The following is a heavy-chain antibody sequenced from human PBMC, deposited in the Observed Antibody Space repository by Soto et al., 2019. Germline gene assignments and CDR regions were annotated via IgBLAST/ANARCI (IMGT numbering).Heavy chain of an antibody. J-gene: IGHJ4*02. CDR1: GGTFSSYA. V-gene: IGHV1-69*13. Sequence: GASVKVSCKASGGTFSSYAISWVRQAPGQGLEWMGGIIPIFGTANYAQKFQGRVTITADESTSTAYMELSSLRSEDTAVYYCARDIIYEMATTHMGYFDYWGQGTLVTVSS. CDR3: ARDIIYEMATTHMGYFDY. D-gene: IGHD5-12*01. CDR2: IIPIFGTA.